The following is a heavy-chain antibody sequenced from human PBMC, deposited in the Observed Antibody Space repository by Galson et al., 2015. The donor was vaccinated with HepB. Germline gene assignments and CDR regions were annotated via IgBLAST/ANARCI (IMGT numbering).Heavy chain of an antibody. V-gene: IGHV1-18*04. Sequence: SVKVSCKASGYTSTSYGISWVRQAPGQGLEWMGWISAYNGNTNYAQKLQGRVTMTTDTSTSTAYMELRSLRSDDTAVYYCARDFGEYDYVWGSYPPNWFDPWGQGTLVTVSS. D-gene: IGHD3-16*02. CDR1: GYTSTSYG. J-gene: IGHJ5*02. CDR2: ISAYNGNT. CDR3: ARDFGEYDYVWGSYPPNWFDP.